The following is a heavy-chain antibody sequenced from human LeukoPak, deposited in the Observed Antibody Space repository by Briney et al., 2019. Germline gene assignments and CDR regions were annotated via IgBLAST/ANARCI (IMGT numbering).Heavy chain of an antibody. Sequence: ASVKVSCKASGYTFTSYGISWVRQAPGQGLEWMGWISAYNGNTNYAQKLQGRVTMTTDTSTSTAYMELRSLRSDDTAVYYCAKAGIIGGVVVAGTGIGYDWFDTWGQGTLVTVSS. J-gene: IGHJ5*02. CDR1: GYTFTSYG. V-gene: IGHV1-18*01. D-gene: IGHD2-15*01. CDR2: ISAYNGNT. CDR3: AKAGIIGGVVVAGTGIGYDWFDT.